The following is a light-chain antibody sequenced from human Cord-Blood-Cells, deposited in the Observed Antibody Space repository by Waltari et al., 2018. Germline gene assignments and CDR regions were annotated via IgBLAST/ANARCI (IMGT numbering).Light chain of an antibody. CDR2: EDN. V-gene: IGLV6-57*01. CDR1: SGSIASNY. CDR3: QSYDSSNQV. J-gene: IGLJ3*02. Sequence: NFMLTQPHSVSESPGKTVTISCTRSSGSIASNYVQWYQQRPGSSPTTVIYEDNQRPSRVPDRFSGSIDSSSNSASLTISGLKTEDEADYYWQSYDSSNQVFGGGTKRTVL.